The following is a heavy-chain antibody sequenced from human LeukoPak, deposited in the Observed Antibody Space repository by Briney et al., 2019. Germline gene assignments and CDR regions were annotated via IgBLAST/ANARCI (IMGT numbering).Heavy chain of an antibody. V-gene: IGHV1-24*01. CDR1: GYTLTELS. CDR2: FDPEDGET. J-gene: IGHJ3*02. CDR3: ASLVGATGAFDI. Sequence: ASVKVSCKVSGYTLTELSMHWVRQAPGKGLEWMGGFDPEDGETIYAQKFQGRVTMTEDTPTDTACMELSSLRSEDTAVYYCASLVGATGAFDIWGQGTMVTVSS. D-gene: IGHD1-26*01.